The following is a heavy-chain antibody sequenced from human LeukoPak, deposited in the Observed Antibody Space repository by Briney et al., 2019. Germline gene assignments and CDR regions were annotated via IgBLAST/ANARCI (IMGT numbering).Heavy chain of an antibody. V-gene: IGHV3-11*01. CDR3: ARGKRRFDP. J-gene: IGHJ5*02. CDR1: GFIFSDSY. Sequence: GGSLRLSCAASGFIFSDSYMSWIRQARGKGLEWVSYISNSGSSIYYADSVKGRFIISRDNAKNSLYMQMNSLRADDTAVYYCARGKRRFDPWGQGTLVTVSS. CDR2: ISNSGSSI.